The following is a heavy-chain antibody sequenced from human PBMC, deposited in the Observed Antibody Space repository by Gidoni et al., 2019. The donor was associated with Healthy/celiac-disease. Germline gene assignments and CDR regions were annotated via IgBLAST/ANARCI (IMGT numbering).Heavy chain of an antibody. CDR2: IYYSGST. D-gene: IGHD2-15*01. Sequence: QVQLQESGPGLGKPSETLSLTCTVSGGSISSYYWSWIRQPPGKGLEWMGYIYYSGSTNYNPSLKSRVTISVDTSKNQFSLKLSSVTAADTAVYYCASVGGYGGNDGTLGIWGQGTMVTVSS. CDR3: ASVGGYGGNDGTLGI. CDR1: GGSISSYY. V-gene: IGHV4-59*01. J-gene: IGHJ3*02.